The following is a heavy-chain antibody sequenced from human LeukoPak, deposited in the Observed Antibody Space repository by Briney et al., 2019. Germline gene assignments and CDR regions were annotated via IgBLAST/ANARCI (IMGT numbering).Heavy chain of an antibody. CDR3: ARMRFTIFGVVMNNNWFDP. V-gene: IGHV1-69*04. CDR1: GGTFSSYA. J-gene: IGHJ5*02. CDR2: IIPILGIA. Sequence: GASVKVSCKASGGTFSSYAISWVRQAPGQGLEWMGRIIPILGIANYAQKFQGRVTITAEKSTRPAYMELSSLRSEDTAVYYCARMRFTIFGVVMNNNWFDPWGQGTLVTVSS. D-gene: IGHD3-3*01.